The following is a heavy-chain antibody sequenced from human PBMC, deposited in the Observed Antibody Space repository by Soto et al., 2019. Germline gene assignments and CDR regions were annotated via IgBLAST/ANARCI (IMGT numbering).Heavy chain of an antibody. V-gene: IGHV3-33*01. D-gene: IGHD1-1*01. CDR1: GFTFSRYG. Sequence: QVQLVESGGGVVQPGRSLRVSCVTSGFTFSRYGMHWVRQAPGKGLEWVAVIWYDGSKKYYADFVKGRFTISRDDSKNTLYRQMNSLRAEDTAVYYCARDLGSTTYYFDYWGLGTLVIVS. CDR3: ARDLGSTTYYFDY. J-gene: IGHJ4*02. CDR2: IWYDGSKK.